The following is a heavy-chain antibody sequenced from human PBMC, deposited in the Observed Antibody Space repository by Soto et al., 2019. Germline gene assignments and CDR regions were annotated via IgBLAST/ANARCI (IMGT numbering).Heavy chain of an antibody. CDR2: IYRSGNA. D-gene: IGHD2-8*02. J-gene: IGHJ4*02. CDR3: ASKKGYCIRAVCFPPNRLGF. Sequence: QVQLQESGPGLVKPSQTLSLTCTVSGVSISSTDYYWSWIRQRPGKGLEWIGYIYRSGNAYYNPSRPSPVSKSMDTSKNRFSLNLNSVTAAYTAVYYCASKKGYCIRAVCFPPNRLGFWGQGTQVTVSS. CDR1: GVSISSTDYY. V-gene: IGHV4-30-4*08.